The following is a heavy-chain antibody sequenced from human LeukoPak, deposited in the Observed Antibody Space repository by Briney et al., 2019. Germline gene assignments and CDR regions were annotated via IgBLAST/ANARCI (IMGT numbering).Heavy chain of an antibody. CDR2: IKPDEGEK. Sequence: GGSLRLSCAASGFSFSSDWMIWVRQAPGKGLEWVANIKPDEGEKYYLESVKGRFTVSRDNAKNSLYLQMNNLRAEDTAVYYCASVLQYYMDVWGKGTTVTISS. J-gene: IGHJ6*03. D-gene: IGHD3-10*01. V-gene: IGHV3-7*01. CDR3: ASVLQYYMDV. CDR1: GFSFSSDW.